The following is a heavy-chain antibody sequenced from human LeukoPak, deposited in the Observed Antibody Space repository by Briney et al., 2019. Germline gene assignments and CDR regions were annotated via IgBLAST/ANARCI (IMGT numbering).Heavy chain of an antibody. CDR1: GGSFSGYY. V-gene: IGHV4-34*01. Sequence: SETLSLTCAVYGGSFSGYYWSWIRQPPGKGLEWIGEINHSGSTNYNPSLKSRVTISVDTSKNQFSLKLSSVTAADTAVYYCARGGYSYGYSPSFDYWGQGTLVTVSS. CDR3: ARGGYSYGYSPSFDY. D-gene: IGHD5-18*01. J-gene: IGHJ4*02. CDR2: INHSGST.